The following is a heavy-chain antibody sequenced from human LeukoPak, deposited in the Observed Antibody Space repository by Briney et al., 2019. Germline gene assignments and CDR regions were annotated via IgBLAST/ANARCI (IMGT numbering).Heavy chain of an antibody. V-gene: IGHV3-53*01. D-gene: IGHD6-19*01. J-gene: IGHJ3*02. CDR1: GFTVSSNS. Sequence: GGSLRLSCKVSGFTVSSNSWSWVRQAPGKGLEWVSFISSGGNTDHSDSVKGRFTISRDNSKNTLYLQMNSLRAEDTAVYYCAQSIAVAGTGAFDIWGQGTMVTVSS. CDR2: ISSGGNT. CDR3: AQSIAVAGTGAFDI.